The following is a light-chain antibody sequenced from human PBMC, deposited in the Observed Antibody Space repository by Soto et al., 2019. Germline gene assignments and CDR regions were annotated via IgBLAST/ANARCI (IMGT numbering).Light chain of an antibody. CDR2: GAS. V-gene: IGKV3-15*01. CDR1: QSVRSN. Sequence: EIVMTQSPATLSVSPGERATLSCRASQSVRSNLAWYQQKPGQAPRLLIYGASTRATGIPARFSGSGSGTEFTLTISSLQSEDFAVYYCQQYNNRPLFTFGPGTKVDIK. CDR3: QQYNNRPLFT. J-gene: IGKJ3*01.